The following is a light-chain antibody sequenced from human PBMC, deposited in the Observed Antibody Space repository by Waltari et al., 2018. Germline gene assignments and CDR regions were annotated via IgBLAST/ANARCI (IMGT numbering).Light chain of an antibody. V-gene: IGLV2-14*03. Sequence: QSALTQPASVSASPGQSITISCTGTSDDVGGYNFVSWYQQPPGKAPNLIIYDVFKRPSGVYYRFSGSKSLHTASLTVSGLQAEDEGVYYCSAYSSWSTVIFGGGTKLAVL. CDR3: SAYSSWSTVI. CDR2: DVF. J-gene: IGLJ2*01. CDR1: SDDVGGYNF.